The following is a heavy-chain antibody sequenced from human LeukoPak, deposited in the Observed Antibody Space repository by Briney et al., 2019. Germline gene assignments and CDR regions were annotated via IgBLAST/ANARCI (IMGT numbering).Heavy chain of an antibody. J-gene: IGHJ4*02. CDR1: GFTFSSYA. D-gene: IGHD5-18*01. CDR3: ARTVDKAMVTPYFDY. Sequence: GRSLRLSCAASGFTFSSYAMHWVRQAPGKGLEWVAVISYDGSNKYYADSVKGRFTISRDNSKNTLHLQMNSLRAEDTAVYYCARTVDKAMVTPYFDYWGQGTLVTVSS. CDR2: ISYDGSNK. V-gene: IGHV3-30-3*01.